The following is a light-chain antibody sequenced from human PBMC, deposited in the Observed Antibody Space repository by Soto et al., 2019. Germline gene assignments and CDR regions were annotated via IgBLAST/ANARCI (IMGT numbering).Light chain of an antibody. V-gene: IGLV2-23*01. CDR1: SSDVGTYNL. J-gene: IGLJ1*01. Sequence: QSALTQPASVSGSPGQSITISCTGTSSDVGTYNLVSWYQHHPGKAPKLMIYEGSKRPSGVSNRFFGSKSGNTASLTISGLHAEDEADYYCCSYAGSRTPSYVFGSGTQLTVL. CDR2: EGS. CDR3: CSYAGSRTPSYV.